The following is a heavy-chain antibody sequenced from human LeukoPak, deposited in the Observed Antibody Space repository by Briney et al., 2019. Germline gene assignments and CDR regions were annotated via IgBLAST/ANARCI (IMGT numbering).Heavy chain of an antibody. V-gene: IGHV3-7*03. Sequence: GGSLRLSCAASEFTFSTYWMTWVRQAPGKGLEWVANIKQDGSERYYVDSVKGRFTISRDNAKNSLYLQMNSLRAEDTAVYYCARSHHHDFWGQGTLVTVSS. CDR1: EFTFSTYW. J-gene: IGHJ4*02. D-gene: IGHD3-3*01. CDR3: ARSHHHDF. CDR2: IKQDGSER.